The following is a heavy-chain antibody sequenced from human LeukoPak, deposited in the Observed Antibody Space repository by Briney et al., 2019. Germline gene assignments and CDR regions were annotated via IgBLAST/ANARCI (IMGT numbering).Heavy chain of an antibody. CDR1: GHTFSSYA. CDR2: ISPIFGTA. CDR3: AISGSYFPFDY. Sequence: GASVKVSCKASGHTFSSYAISWVRQAPGQGLEWMGGISPIFGTANYAQKFQGRVTITADESTSTAYMELSSLRSEDTAVYYCAISGSYFPFDYWGQGTLVTVSS. D-gene: IGHD1-26*01. J-gene: IGHJ4*02. V-gene: IGHV1-69*13.